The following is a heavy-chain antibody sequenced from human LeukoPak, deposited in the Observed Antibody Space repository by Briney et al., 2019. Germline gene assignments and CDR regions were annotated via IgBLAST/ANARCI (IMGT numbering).Heavy chain of an antibody. J-gene: IGHJ6*02. CDR1: GFTFSSYA. D-gene: IGHD3-10*01. Sequence: PGGSLRLSCAASGFTFSSYAMNWVRQAPGKGLEWVSTISGSGGSKHYADSVEGRFTIYRDNSKNTVYLQMNSLRAEDTAIYYCAKLTSASGAYGVDVWGQGTTVTVSS. CDR2: ISGSGGSK. V-gene: IGHV3-23*01. CDR3: AKLTSASGAYGVDV.